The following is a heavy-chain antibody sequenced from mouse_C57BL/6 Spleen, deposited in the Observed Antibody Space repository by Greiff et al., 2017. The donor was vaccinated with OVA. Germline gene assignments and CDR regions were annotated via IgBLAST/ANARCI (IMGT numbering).Heavy chain of an antibody. J-gene: IGHJ1*03. Sequence: QSGPGLVKPSQSLSLTCSVTGYSITSGYYWNWIRQFPGNKLEWMGYISYDGSNNYNPSLKNRISITRDTSKNQFFLKLNSVTTEDTATYYCARDDYDGYWYFDVWGTGTTVTVSS. CDR2: ISYDGSN. CDR1: GYSITSGYY. V-gene: IGHV3-6*01. CDR3: ARDDYDGYWYFDV. D-gene: IGHD2-4*01.